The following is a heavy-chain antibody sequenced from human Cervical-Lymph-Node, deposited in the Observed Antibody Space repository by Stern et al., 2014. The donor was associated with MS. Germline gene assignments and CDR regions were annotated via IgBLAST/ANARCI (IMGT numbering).Heavy chain of an antibody. J-gene: IGHJ4*02. V-gene: IGHV5-51*03. D-gene: IGHD6-25*01. CDR3: ARSITASGTGGAFEF. CDR2: GYPGDSDT. CDR1: GYSSTNYW. Sequence: EDQLVESGAEVKKPGESLKISCKASGYSSTNYWIGWGRQRPGKGLEGMGIGYPGDSDTRHSPSLQGQVTISADKSISTAYLQWSSLKASDTAMYYCARSITASGTGGAFEFWGQGTLVTVSS.